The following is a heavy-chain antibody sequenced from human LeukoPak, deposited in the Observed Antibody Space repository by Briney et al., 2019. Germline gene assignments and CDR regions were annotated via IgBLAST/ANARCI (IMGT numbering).Heavy chain of an antibody. D-gene: IGHD5-18*01. CDR2: IKQDRSEK. CDR3: ARVSGNIQIWPQPFGDGMDV. CDR1: GFTFSSYW. J-gene: IGHJ6*02. V-gene: IGHV3-7*03. Sequence: GGSLRLSCAASGFTFSSYWMSWVRQAPGKGLEWVANIKQDRSEKYYADSVKGRFTISREDSKNTLYLQMNILRAEDTAIYYCARVSGNIQIWPQPFGDGMDVWDQGTTVTVSS.